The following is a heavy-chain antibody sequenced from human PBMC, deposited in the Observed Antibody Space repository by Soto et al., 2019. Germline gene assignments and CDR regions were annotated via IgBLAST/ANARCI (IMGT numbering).Heavy chain of an antibody. D-gene: IGHD1-26*01. CDR1: GGSISSSSYY. J-gene: IGHJ4*01. V-gene: IGHV4-39*01. CDR2: IYYSGST. Sequence: SETLSLTCTVSGGSISSSSYYWGWIRQPPGKGLEWIGSIYYSGSTYYNPSLKSRVTISVDTSKNQFSLKLSSVTAADTAVYYCASHRGYIVGAIFDYWGHGTLVTVSS. CDR3: ASHRGYIVGAIFDY.